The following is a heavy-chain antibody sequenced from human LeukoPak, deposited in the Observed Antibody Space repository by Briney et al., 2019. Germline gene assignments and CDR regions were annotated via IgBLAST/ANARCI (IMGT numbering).Heavy chain of an antibody. V-gene: IGHV1-18*01. Sequence: GASVKDSCKTSGYIFTSYGITWVRQAPGQGVEWMGWINTYNGTTNYAQKVQGRVTMTTDTSTRTAYMELRSLRSDDTAIYYCARDLVSGNGYTSSCYYWGQGTQVTVSS. D-gene: IGHD6-13*01. CDR2: INTYNGTT. CDR3: ARDLVSGNGYTSSCYY. CDR1: GYIFTSYG. J-gene: IGHJ4*02.